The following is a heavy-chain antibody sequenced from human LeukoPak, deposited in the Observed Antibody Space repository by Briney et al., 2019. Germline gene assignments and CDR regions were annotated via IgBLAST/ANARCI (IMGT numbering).Heavy chain of an antibody. CDR2: ISSSSSYI. CDR1: GFTFSSYS. D-gene: IGHD1-26*01. CDR3: ARVYPGATYYFDY. V-gene: IGHV3-21*01. Sequence: GGSLRLSCAASGFTFSSYSMNWVRQAPGKGLEWVSSISSSSSYIYYADSVKGRFTISRDNAKNSLYLQMNSLRAEDTAVYYCARVYPGATYYFDYWGQGTLVTVSS. J-gene: IGHJ4*02.